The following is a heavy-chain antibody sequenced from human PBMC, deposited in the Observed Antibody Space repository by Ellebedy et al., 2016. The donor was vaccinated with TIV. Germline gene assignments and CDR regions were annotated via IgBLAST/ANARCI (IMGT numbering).Heavy chain of an antibody. Sequence: GGSLRLSCAASGFTFSSYAMSWVRQAPGKGLEWLSGISGSGGSTFYADSVKGRFTISRDNSKNTLYLQMNSLRAEDTAVYYCAKDLDIYGTTPDYWGQGTLVTVSS. CDR3: AKDLDIYGTTPDY. J-gene: IGHJ4*02. V-gene: IGHV3-23*01. CDR1: GFTFSSYA. D-gene: IGHD1-7*01. CDR2: ISGSGGST.